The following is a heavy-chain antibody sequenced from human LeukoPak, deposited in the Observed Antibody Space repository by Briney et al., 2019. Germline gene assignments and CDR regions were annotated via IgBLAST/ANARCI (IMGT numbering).Heavy chain of an antibody. J-gene: IGHJ6*02. CDR3: ARERIVVVPAAIYYYYGMDV. CDR1: GYTFTSYG. V-gene: IGHV1-18*01. D-gene: IGHD2-2*01. CDR2: ISANTGKT. Sequence: ASVKVSCKASGYTFTSYGISWVRQAPGQGLEWMGWISANTGKTNYVQKFQGRVTMTTDTSTSTAYMELRRLRSDDTAVYYCARERIVVVPAAIYYYYGMDVWGQGTTVTVSS.